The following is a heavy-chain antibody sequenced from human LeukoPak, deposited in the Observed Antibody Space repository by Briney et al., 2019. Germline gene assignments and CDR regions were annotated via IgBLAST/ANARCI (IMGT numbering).Heavy chain of an antibody. V-gene: IGHV1-2*02. D-gene: IGHD6-6*01. CDR2: INPNSGGT. J-gene: IGHJ6*03. CDR1: GYTFTGYY. CDR3: ASTYSSSSHYMDV. Sequence: ASVKVSCKATGYTFTGYYMLWVRKAPGQGLEWMGWINPNSGGTNYAQKFQGRVTMTRDTSISTAYMELSRLRSDDTAVYYCASTYSSSSHYMDVWGKGTTVTVSS.